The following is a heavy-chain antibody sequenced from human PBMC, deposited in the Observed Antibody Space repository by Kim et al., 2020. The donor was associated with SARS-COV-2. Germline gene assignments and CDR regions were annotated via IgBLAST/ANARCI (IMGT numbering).Heavy chain of an antibody. CDR3: VRGGNPNFDD. CDR1: GYTFSSYY. Sequence: ASVKVSCKASGYTFSSYYLCWVRQAPGQGLEWMGMINPNVGNTNYALKFQDRVTMTTDTSTSTDYMELSSLNSDDTAVYYCVRGGNPNFDDWGHGTLV. D-gene: IGHD4-4*01. CDR2: INPNVGNT. V-gene: IGHV1-46*01. J-gene: IGHJ4*01.